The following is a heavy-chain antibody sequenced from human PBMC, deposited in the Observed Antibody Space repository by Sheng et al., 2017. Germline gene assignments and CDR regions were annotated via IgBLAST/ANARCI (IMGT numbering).Heavy chain of an antibody. Sequence: QVQLVQSGAEVKKPGSSVKVSCKASGGTFSSYTISWVRQAPGQGLEWMGRIIPILGIANYAQKFQGRVTITADKSTSTAYMELSSLRSEDTAVYYCARGDSSGWYPYGYMDVWGKGTTVTVSS. CDR1: GGTFSSYT. CDR3: ARGDSSGWYPYGYMDV. D-gene: IGHD6-19*01. J-gene: IGHJ6*03. CDR2: IIPILGIA. V-gene: IGHV1-69*02.